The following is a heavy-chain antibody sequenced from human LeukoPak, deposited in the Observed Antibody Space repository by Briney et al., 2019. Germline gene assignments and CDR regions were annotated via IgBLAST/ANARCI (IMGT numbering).Heavy chain of an antibody. D-gene: IGHD7-27*01. V-gene: IGHV1-69*04. CDR1: GGTFSNYA. CDR3: ARAPGNDAFDI. J-gene: IGHJ3*02. CDR2: IIPILGVA. Sequence: SVNVSCKASGGTFSNYAISWVRQAPGQGLEWMGRIIPILGVANYAQKFQGRVSITADKSTGTAYMELSSLRSEDTAVYFCARAPGNDAFDIWGQGTMVTVSS.